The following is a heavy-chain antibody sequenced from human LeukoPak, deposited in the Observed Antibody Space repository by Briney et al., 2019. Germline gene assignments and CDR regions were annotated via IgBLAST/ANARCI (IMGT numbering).Heavy chain of an antibody. V-gene: IGHV4-39*01. Sequence: SETLSLTRTVSGGSISSSSYYWGWIRQPPGKGLEWIGSIYYSGSTYYNPSLKSRVTISVDTSKNQFSLKLSSVTAADTAVYYCARHPLVGATYVDYWGQGTLVTVSS. CDR3: ARHPLVGATYVDY. J-gene: IGHJ4*02. CDR2: IYYSGST. D-gene: IGHD1-26*01. CDR1: GGSISSSSYY.